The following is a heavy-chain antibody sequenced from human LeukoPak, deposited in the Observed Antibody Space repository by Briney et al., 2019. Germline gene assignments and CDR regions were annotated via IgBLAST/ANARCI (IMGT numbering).Heavy chain of an antibody. V-gene: IGHV3-66*01. CDR2: SYTGGNT. Sequence: GGPLRLSCAASGFTVSSNYMSWVRQAPGKGLEWVSVSYTGGNTHYADSVKGRFTLSRDNSKNTVYLQMNSLRVKDTAMYYCASISDLLYYFDSWGQGTLVTVSS. CDR3: ASISDLLYYFDS. CDR1: GFTVSSNY. J-gene: IGHJ4*02.